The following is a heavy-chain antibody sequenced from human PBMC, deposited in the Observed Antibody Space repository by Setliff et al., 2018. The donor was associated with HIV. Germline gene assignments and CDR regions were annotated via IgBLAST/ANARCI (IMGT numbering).Heavy chain of an antibody. Sequence: SETLSLTCAVYGGSFSGYYWSWIRQPPGKGLEWIGEINHSGISDFNPSLKSRVTIPIDTPRNQFSLKLSSVTAADTAVYYCARGGGFWSGQLDFWGQGTLVTVSS. J-gene: IGHJ4*02. V-gene: IGHV4-34*01. CDR2: INHSGIS. CDR1: GGSFSGYY. CDR3: ARGGGFWSGQLDF. D-gene: IGHD3-3*01.